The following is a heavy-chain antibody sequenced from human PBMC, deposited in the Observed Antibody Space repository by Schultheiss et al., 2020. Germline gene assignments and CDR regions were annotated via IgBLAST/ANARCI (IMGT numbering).Heavy chain of an antibody. J-gene: IGHJ6*02. Sequence: GGSLRLSCAASGFTFSSYGMHWVRQAPGKGLEYVSAISSNGDTTFYADSVKGRFIISRDNSKSKLYLQMSSLRAEDTAVYYCARVGSSGWYGYYYYGMDVWGQGTTVTVSS. CDR3: ARVGSSGWYGYYYYGMDV. D-gene: IGHD6-19*01. V-gene: IGHV3-64D*09. CDR2: ISSNGDTT. CDR1: GFTFSSYG.